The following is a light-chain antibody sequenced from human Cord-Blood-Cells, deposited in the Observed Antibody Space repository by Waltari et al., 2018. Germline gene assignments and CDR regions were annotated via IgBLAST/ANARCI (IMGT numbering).Light chain of an antibody. CDR1: QSISSW. V-gene: IGKV1-5*01. CDR2: DAS. J-gene: IGKJ2*01. Sequence: DIQMTQSPSTLSASVGDSITTTCRASQSISSWLAWYQQNPGKAPKLLIYDASSLESGVPSRFSVSGSGTEFALTISSLQPDDFATYYCQQYNSYPMYTFGQGTKLEIK. CDR3: QQYNSYPMYT.